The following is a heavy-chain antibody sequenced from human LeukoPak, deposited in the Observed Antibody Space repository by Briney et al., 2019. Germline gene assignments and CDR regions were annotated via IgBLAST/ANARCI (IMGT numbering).Heavy chain of an antibody. CDR3: ARVLGSGWYMDYFDY. D-gene: IGHD6-19*01. V-gene: IGHV1-3*01. CDR1: GYTFTSYA. CDR2: INAGNGNT. J-gene: IGHJ4*02. Sequence: ASVKVSCKASGYTFTSYAMHWVRQPPGQRLEWMGWINAGNGNTKYSQKFQGRVTITRDTSASTAYMELSSLRSEDTAVYYCARVLGSGWYMDYFDYWGQGTLVTVSS.